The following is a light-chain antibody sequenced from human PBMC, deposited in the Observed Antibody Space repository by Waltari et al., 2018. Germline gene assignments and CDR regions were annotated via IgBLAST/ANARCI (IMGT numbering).Light chain of an antibody. J-gene: IGKJ4*01. CDR3: QQYNDWPPKVT. CDR1: QSVSSN. CDR2: GAS. Sequence: EIVMTQSPATLSVSPGERATLSCRASQSVSSNLAWYQQKPGQAPRLLIYGASTRATGIPARFSGSGSGTEFTLTISSLQSEEFAVYYCQQYNDWPPKVTFGGGTKVEIK. V-gene: IGKV3-15*01.